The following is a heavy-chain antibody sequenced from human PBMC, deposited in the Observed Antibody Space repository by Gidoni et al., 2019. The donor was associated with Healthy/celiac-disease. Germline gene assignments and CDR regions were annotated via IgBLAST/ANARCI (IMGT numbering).Heavy chain of an antibody. CDR2: INPSGGST. CDR3: AMATVGSRAFDI. CDR1: GYTFTSYY. V-gene: IGHV1-46*03. J-gene: IGHJ3*02. D-gene: IGHD4-17*01. Sequence: QVQLVQSGAEVKKPGASVKVSCKASGYTFTSYYMHWVRQAPGQGLDWMGIINPSGGSTSYAQKFQGRVTMTRDTSTSTVYMELSSLRSEDTAVYYCAMATVGSRAFDIWGQGTMVTVSS.